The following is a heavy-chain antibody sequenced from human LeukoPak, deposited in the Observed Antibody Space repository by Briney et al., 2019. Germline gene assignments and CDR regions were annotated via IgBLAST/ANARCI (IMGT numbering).Heavy chain of an antibody. D-gene: IGHD6-13*01. CDR3: ARYSSRKIFDY. J-gene: IGHJ4*02. CDR2: INHSGGT. Sequence: SETLSLTCAVYGGSFSGYYWSWIRQPPGKGLEWIGEINHSGGTNYNPSLKSRVTISVDTSKNQFSLKLSSVTAADTAVYYCARYSSRKIFDYWGQGTLVTVSS. CDR1: GGSFSGYY. V-gene: IGHV4-34*01.